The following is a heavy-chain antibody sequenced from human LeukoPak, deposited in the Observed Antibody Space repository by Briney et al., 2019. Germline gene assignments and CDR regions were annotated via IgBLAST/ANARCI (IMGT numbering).Heavy chain of an antibody. CDR2: ISAYNGNT. V-gene: IGHV1-18*01. Sequence: ASVTVPFKASGYTFTSYGISWVRQAPGQGLEWMGWISAYNGNTNYAQKLQGRVTMTTDTSTSTAYMELRSLRSDDTAVYYCARDIGASVGATPTPYFQHWGQGTLVTVSS. CDR3: ARDIGASVGATPTPYFQH. CDR1: GYTFTSYG. J-gene: IGHJ1*01. D-gene: IGHD1-26*01.